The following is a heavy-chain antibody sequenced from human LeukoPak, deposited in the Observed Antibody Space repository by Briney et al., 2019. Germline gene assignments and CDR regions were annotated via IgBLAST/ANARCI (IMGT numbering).Heavy chain of an antibody. CDR2: IYSGGST. D-gene: IGHD3-22*01. CDR3: ARGPVYYYDRRGYPH. CDR1: GFTVSSNY. Sequence: GGSLRLSCAASGFTVSSNYMSWVRQAPGKGLEWVSVIYSGGSTYYADSVKGRFTISRDNSKNTLYLQMNSLRAEDTAVYYCARGPVYYYDRRGYPHWGQGTLVTVSS. J-gene: IGHJ4*02. V-gene: IGHV3-66*01.